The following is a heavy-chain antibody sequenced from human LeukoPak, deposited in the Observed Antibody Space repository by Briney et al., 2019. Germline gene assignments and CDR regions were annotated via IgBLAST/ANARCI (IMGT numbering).Heavy chain of an antibody. CDR2: IFPIFGTA. CDR3: ARSPIVVVVAATPNAFDI. D-gene: IGHD2-15*01. CDR1: GGTFSSYA. V-gene: IGHV1-69*05. J-gene: IGHJ3*02. Sequence: SVKVSCKASGGTFSSYAISWVRQAPGQGLEWMGGIFPIFGTANYAQKFQGRVTITTDESTSTAYMELSSLRSEDTAVYYCARSPIVVVVAATPNAFDIWGQGTMVTVSS.